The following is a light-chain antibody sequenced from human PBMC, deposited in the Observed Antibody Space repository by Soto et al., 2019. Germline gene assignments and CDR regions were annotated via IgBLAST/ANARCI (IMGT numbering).Light chain of an antibody. CDR3: SSYTSSSPHVV. CDR1: SSDVGGYNY. V-gene: IGLV2-14*01. Sequence: QSVLTQPASVSGSPGQSITISCTGTSSDVGGYNYVSWYQQHSGKAPKLMIYEVSNRPSGVSNRFSGSKSGNTASLTISGLQDEDEADYYCSSYTSSSPHVVFGGGTKLTVL. J-gene: IGLJ2*01. CDR2: EVS.